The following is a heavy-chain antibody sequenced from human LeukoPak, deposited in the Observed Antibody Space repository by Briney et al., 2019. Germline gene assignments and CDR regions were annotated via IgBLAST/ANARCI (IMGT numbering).Heavy chain of an antibody. CDR2: MYRGGST. V-gene: IGHV3-66*01. Sequence: GGSLRLSCAASGFTVSNNYMSWVRQAPGKGLEWVSVMYRGGSTYYAASVQGRFTMSRDNSKNTLYLQMNSLRAEDTAVYYCARDGGAAAGYWGQGTLASVSS. CDR1: GFTVSNNY. J-gene: IGHJ4*01. CDR3: ARDGGAAAGY. D-gene: IGHD6-13*01.